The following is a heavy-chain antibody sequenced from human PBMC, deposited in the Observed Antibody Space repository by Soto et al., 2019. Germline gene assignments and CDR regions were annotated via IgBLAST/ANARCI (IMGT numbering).Heavy chain of an antibody. J-gene: IGHJ4*02. Sequence: QVQLVESGGGVVQPERSLRLSCAASGFTFSKYAMHWVRQARGTGLEWVAVISNDGSNPYYADSVKGRFTISRDNSKNTLYLQMNSLREEDTAVYYCARTGYDRSGYFVEYYLDYWGQGTLVTVSS. V-gene: IGHV3-30-3*01. CDR3: ARTGYDRSGYFVEYYLDY. CDR2: ISNDGSNP. CDR1: GFTFSKYA. D-gene: IGHD3-22*01.